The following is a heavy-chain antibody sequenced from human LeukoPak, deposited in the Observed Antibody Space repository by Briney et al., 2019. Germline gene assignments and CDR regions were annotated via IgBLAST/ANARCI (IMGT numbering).Heavy chain of an antibody. CDR1: GGSISSSSYY. CDR2: IYYSGST. Sequence: SETLSLTCTVSGGSISSSSYYWGWIRQPPGKGLEWIGSIYYSGSTYYNPSLKSRVTISVDTSKNQFSLKLSSVTAADTAVYYCARDGLLHYDILTDDWFDPWGQGTLVTVSS. D-gene: IGHD3-9*01. CDR3: ARDGLLHYDILTDDWFDP. J-gene: IGHJ5*02. V-gene: IGHV4-39*07.